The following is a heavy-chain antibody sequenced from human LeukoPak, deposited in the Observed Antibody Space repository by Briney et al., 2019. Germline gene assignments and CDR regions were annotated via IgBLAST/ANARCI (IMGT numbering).Heavy chain of an antibody. CDR2: VYYSGST. J-gene: IGHJ4*02. CDR1: GGSVSGYY. V-gene: IGHV4-59*02. D-gene: IGHD2-15*01. Sequence: SETLSLTCVVSGGSVSGYYWGWIRQPPGRGLEWIGYVYYSGSTNYNPSFKSRITISVDTSRNQFSLQLSSVTAADTAVYYCARIHKYCSGGACYVLDNWGQGTLVAVSS. CDR3: ARIHKYCSGGACYVLDN.